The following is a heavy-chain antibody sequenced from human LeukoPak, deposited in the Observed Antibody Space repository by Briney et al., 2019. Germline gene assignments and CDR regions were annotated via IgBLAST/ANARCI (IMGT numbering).Heavy chain of an antibody. Sequence: GGSLRLSCAASGFIFNNYALSWVRQAPGKGLEWVSSISGSGDSTYYADSVKGRFTISRDNSNNTLFLQMNSLRAEDTALYYCAKSRSSGSSSSNYWGQGTLVTVSS. D-gene: IGHD6-13*01. CDR1: GFIFNNYA. CDR3: AKSRSSGSSSSNY. CDR2: ISGSGDST. J-gene: IGHJ4*02. V-gene: IGHV3-23*01.